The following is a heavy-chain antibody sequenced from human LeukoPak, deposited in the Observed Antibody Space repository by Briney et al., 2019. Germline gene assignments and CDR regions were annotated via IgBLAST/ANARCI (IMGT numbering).Heavy chain of an antibody. Sequence: ETLSLTCTVSGYSISSGYYWDWIRQAPGKGLEWVSSISSSSIYIYYADSVKGRFTISRDNAKNSLYLQMNSLRAEDTAVYYCARGYSNYGYAFEIWGQGTMVTVSS. V-gene: IGHV3-21*01. CDR2: ISSSSIYI. CDR3: ARGYSNYGYAFEI. CDR1: GYSISSGYY. D-gene: IGHD4-11*01. J-gene: IGHJ3*02.